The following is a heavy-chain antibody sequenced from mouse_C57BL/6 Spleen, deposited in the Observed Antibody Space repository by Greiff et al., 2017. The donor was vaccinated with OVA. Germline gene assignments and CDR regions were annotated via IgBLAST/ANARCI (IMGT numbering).Heavy chain of an antibody. D-gene: IGHD2-4*01. CDR3: ARVDDDAGFAY. V-gene: IGHV3-6*01. Sequence: EVKLQQSGPGLVKPSQSLSLTCSVTGYSITSGYYWNWIRQFPGNKLEWMGYISYDGSNNYNPSLKNRISITRDTSKNQFFLKLNAVTTEDTATYDCARVDDDAGFAYWGQGTLVTVSA. CDR2: ISYDGSN. CDR1: GYSITSGYY. J-gene: IGHJ3*01.